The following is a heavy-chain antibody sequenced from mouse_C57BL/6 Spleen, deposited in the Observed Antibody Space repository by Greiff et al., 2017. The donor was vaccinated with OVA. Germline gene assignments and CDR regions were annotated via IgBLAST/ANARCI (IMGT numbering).Heavy chain of an antibody. CDR3: ARRYGSSPFDY. CDR1: GYSITSGYY. CDR2: ISYDGSN. D-gene: IGHD1-1*01. J-gene: IGHJ2*01. V-gene: IGHV3-6*01. Sequence: EVHLVESGPGLVKPSQSLSLTCSVTGYSITSGYYWNWIRQFPGNKLEWMGYISYDGSNNYNPSLKNRISITRDTSKNQFFLKLNSVTTEDTATYYCARRYGSSPFDYWGQGTTLTVSS.